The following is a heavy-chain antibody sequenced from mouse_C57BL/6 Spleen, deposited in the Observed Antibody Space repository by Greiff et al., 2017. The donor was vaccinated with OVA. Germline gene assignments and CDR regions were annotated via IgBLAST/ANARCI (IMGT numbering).Heavy chain of an antibody. D-gene: IGHD2-4*01. CDR1: GYTFTSYW. Sequence: VQLQQPGAELVKPGDSVKLSCKASGYTFTSYWMHWVKQRPGRGLEWIGRIDPNSGGTKYNEKFKSKATLTVDKPSSTAYMQLSSLTSEDSAVYYCAREGVYYDYDEDYYAMDYWGQGTSVTVSS. J-gene: IGHJ4*01. CDR2: IDPNSGGT. V-gene: IGHV1-72*01. CDR3: AREGVYYDYDEDYYAMDY.